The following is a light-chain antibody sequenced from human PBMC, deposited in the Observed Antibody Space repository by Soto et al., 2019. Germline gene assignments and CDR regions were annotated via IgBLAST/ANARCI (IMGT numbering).Light chain of an antibody. CDR2: GAS. J-gene: IGKJ4*01. CDR1: QSISASY. Sequence: EIVLTQSPGTLSLSPGERATLSCRASQSISASYLGWYQQKPGQAPRLLILGASSRATGTPDRFGGSGSGRDFTLTISRLEPEYFAVYYCQQYGSSPTFGGGTKVEIK. V-gene: IGKV3-20*01. CDR3: QQYGSSPT.